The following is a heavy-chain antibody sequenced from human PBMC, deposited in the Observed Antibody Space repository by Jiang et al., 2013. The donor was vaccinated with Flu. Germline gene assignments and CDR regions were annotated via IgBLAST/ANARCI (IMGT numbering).Heavy chain of an antibody. CDR1: GGTFSSYA. CDR2: IIPIFGTA. V-gene: IGHV1-69*06. D-gene: IGHD3-22*01. J-gene: IGHJ3*02. CDR3: ARDWHYYDSSGYYSVAFDI. Sequence: SGAEVKKPGSSVKVSCKASGGTFSSYAISWVRQAPGQGLEWMGGIIPIFGTANYAQKFQGRVTITADKSTSTAYMELRSLRSDDTAVYYCARDWHYYDSSGYYSVAFDIWGQGTMV.